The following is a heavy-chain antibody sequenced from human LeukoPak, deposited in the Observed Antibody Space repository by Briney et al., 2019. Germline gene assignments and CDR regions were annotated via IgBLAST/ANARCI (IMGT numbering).Heavy chain of an antibody. CDR1: GFTFSSYA. J-gene: IGHJ4*02. D-gene: IGHD5-24*01. CDR2: ISGSGGST. V-gene: IGHV3-23*01. CDR3: AKRLQFGTTTTSGDY. Sequence: GGSLRLSCAASGFTFSSYAMSWVRQAPGKGLEWVSAISGSGGSTYYADSVKGRFTISRDNSKNTLYLQMNSLRAEDTAVYYCAKRLQFGTTTTSGDYWGQGTLVTVSS.